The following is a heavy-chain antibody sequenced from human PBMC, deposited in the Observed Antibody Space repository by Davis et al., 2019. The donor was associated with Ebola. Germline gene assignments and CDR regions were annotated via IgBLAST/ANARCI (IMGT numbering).Heavy chain of an antibody. CDR3: ARGLPAAPRHRWFDP. CDR2: MNPNSGNT. V-gene: IGHV1-8*02. J-gene: IGHJ5*02. Sequence: ASVKVSCKASGGTFSSYAISWVRQAPGQGLEWMGWMNPNSGNTGYAQKFQGRVTITRDTSISTAYMELSSLRSEDTAVYYCARGLPAAPRHRWFDPWGQGTLVTVSS. CDR1: GGTFSSYA. D-gene: IGHD2-2*01.